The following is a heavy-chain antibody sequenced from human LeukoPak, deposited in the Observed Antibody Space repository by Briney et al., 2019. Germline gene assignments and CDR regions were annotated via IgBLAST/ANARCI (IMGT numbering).Heavy chain of an antibody. J-gene: IGHJ4*02. CDR1: GFTFSSYG. V-gene: IGHV3-30*18. Sequence: GGSLRLSCAASGFTFSSYGMHWVRQAPGKGLEWVAVLSYDGSNKYYADSVKGRFTISRDNSKNTLYLQMNSLRAEDTAVYYCAKEDHYCSSTSCYMDYWGQGTLVTVSS. D-gene: IGHD2-2*02. CDR3: AKEDHYCSSTSCYMDY. CDR2: LSYDGSNK.